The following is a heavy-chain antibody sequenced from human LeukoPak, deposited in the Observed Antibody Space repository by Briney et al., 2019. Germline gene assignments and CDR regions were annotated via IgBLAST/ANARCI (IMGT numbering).Heavy chain of an antibody. V-gene: IGHV3-23*01. CDR3: ARDLHPRLAGFFDY. Sequence: GGSLRLSCAASGFTFSTFAMIWVRQPPGKGLEWVSSIFPSGGEIHYADSVEGRFTISRDNSKNTLYLQMKTLKAEDTAVYYCARDLHPRLAGFFDYWGQGTLVTVSS. D-gene: IGHD3-3*02. J-gene: IGHJ4*02. CDR1: GFTFSTFA. CDR2: IFPSGGEI.